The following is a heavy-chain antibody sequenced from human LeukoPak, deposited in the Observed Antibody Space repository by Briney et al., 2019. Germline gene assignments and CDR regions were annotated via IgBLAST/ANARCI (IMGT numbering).Heavy chain of an antibody. D-gene: IGHD6-19*01. Sequence: ASVKVSCKASGYSFNDKYLHWVRQAPGQGLEWMGSINPNSGGTNYAQKFQGRVTMTRDTSISTAYMEPSRLRSDDTAVYYCARKQSSGWYWALDYWGQGTLVTVSS. J-gene: IGHJ4*02. V-gene: IGHV1-2*02. CDR2: INPNSGGT. CDR3: ARKQSSGWYWALDY. CDR1: GYSFNDKY.